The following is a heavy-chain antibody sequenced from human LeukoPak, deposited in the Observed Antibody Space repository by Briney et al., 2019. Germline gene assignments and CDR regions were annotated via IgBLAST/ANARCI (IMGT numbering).Heavy chain of an antibody. CDR1: GFTFSDYY. Sequence: GGSLRLSCAVSGFTFSDYYMSWIRQAPGKGLEWVSYISSSGSTIYYADSVKGRFTISRDNAKNSLYLQMNSLRAEDTAVYYCARVMGSGWYFYYYYMDVWGKGTTVTISS. D-gene: IGHD6-19*01. CDR2: ISSSGSTI. CDR3: ARVMGSGWYFYYYYMDV. V-gene: IGHV3-11*04. J-gene: IGHJ6*03.